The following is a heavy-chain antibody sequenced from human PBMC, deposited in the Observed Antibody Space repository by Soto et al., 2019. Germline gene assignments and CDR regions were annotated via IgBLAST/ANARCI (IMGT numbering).Heavy chain of an antibody. J-gene: IGHJ4*02. D-gene: IGHD4-17*01. CDR1: GFTFSSYG. CDR3: AKDRADYGDHYFDY. CDR2: ISYDGSNK. Sequence: GGSLRLSCAASGFTFSSYGMHWVRQAPGKGLEWVAVISYDGSNKYYADSVKGRFTISRDNSKNTLYLQMNSLRAEDTAVYYCAKDRADYGDHYFDYWGQGTLVTVSS. V-gene: IGHV3-30*18.